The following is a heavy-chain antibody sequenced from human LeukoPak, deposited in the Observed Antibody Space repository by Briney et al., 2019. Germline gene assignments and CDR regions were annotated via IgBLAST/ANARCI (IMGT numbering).Heavy chain of an antibody. V-gene: IGHV3-11*01. CDR1: GFTFSDYY. CDR3: ARFRYLESGWSWSDAFDI. J-gene: IGHJ3*02. Sequence: GGSLRLSCAASGFTFSDYYMSWIRQAPGKGLEWVSYISSSGSTIYYADSVKGRFTISRDNAKNSLCLQMNSLRAEDTAVYYCARFRYLESGWSWSDAFDIWGQGTMVTVSS. D-gene: IGHD6-19*01. CDR2: ISSSGSTI.